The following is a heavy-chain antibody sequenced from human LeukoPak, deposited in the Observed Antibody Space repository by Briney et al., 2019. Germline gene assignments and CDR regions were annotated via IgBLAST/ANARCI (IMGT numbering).Heavy chain of an antibody. CDR2: IKQDGSEK. CDR1: GFTFSSYW. J-gene: IGHJ4*02. V-gene: IGHV3-7*03. CDR3: ARYGSGSSYDY. D-gene: IGHD3-10*01. Sequence: GGSLRLSCAASGFTFSSYWMSWVHQAPGKGLEWVANIKQDGSEKYYVDSVKGRFTISRDNAKNSLYLQMSSLRAEDTAVYYCARYGSGSSYDYWGQGTLVTVSS.